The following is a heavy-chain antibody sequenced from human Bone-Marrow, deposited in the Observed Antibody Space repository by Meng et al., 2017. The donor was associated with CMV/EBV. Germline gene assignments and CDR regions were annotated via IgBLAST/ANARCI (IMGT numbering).Heavy chain of an antibody. V-gene: IGHV1-18*01. CDR1: GYTFTSYG. CDR2: ISAYNGNT. D-gene: IGHD6-13*01. Sequence: ASVKVSCKASGYTFTSYGISWVRQAPGQGLEWMGWISAYNGNTNYAQKLQGRVTMTTDTSTSTAYMELRSLRSDDTAVYYCASWYSTAWVFDYWGQGTLVTFYS. J-gene: IGHJ4*02. CDR3: ASWYSTAWVFDY.